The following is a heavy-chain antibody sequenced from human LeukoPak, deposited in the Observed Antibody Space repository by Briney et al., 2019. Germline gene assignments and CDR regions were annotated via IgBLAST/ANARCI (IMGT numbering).Heavy chain of an antibody. CDR2: ISGSGDST. Sequence: GGSLRLSCAASGFTFSTYAVNWVRQAPGKGLEWVSTISGSGDSTYYADSVKGRFTISRDNSKDTLYLQMNSLRAEDTAVYYCARSSSSAFDIWGQGTMVTVSS. CDR1: GFTFSTYA. V-gene: IGHV3-23*01. J-gene: IGHJ3*02. CDR3: ARSSSSAFDI. D-gene: IGHD6-6*01.